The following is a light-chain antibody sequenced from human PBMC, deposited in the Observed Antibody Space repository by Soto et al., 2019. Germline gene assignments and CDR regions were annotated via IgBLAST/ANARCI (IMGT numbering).Light chain of an antibody. Sequence: DIQMTQSPSSLSASVGDRVTITYRASQSISTYLNWYQQKVGKAPKLLIYAASSLQRGVPSRFSGSGSGTDFALTISSLQPEDFATYYCQQSFSTPRTFGQGTKLEIK. J-gene: IGKJ2*02. CDR2: AAS. CDR3: QQSFSTPRT. CDR1: QSISTY. V-gene: IGKV1-39*01.